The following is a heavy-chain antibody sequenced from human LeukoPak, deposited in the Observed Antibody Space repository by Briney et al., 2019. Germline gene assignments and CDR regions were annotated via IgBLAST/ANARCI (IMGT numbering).Heavy chain of an antibody. Sequence: GGSLRLSCSASGFTFRRHWMSWVRQAPGKGLEWVANIKQDGSEKYYVDSVKGRFTISRDNAKNSLYLQMNSLRAEDTAVYYCARYPKFHSSGNNFDYWGQGTLVTVSS. CDR3: ARYPKFHSSGNNFDY. CDR2: IKQDGSEK. CDR1: GFTFRRHW. D-gene: IGHD3-22*01. V-gene: IGHV3-7*01. J-gene: IGHJ4*02.